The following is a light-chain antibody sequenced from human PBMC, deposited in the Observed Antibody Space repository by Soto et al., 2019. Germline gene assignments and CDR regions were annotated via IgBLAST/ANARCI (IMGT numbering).Light chain of an antibody. CDR1: QPIGTS. CDR2: ASS. J-gene: IGKJ1*01. Sequence: DIQMTQSPSSLSASMGDRVTITCRASQPIGTSLNWYKQEPGKAPKVLIYASSRLQSGVPSRFSGSGSGTHFTLTISSLQPEDFGTYYCQQGYNTFWTFGQGTKVDIK. V-gene: IGKV1-39*01. CDR3: QQGYNTFWT.